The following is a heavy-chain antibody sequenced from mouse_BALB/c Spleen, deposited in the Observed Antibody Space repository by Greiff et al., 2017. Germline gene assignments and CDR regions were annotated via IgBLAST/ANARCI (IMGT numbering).Heavy chain of an antibody. CDR2: IYPYNGGT. CDR3: TRRQNWYFDV. Sequence: EVQVVESGPELVKPGASVKISCKASGYTFTDYNMHWVKQSHGKSLEWIGYIYPYNGGTGYNQKFKSKATLTVDNSSSTAYMELRSLTSEDTAVYYCTRRQNWYFDVWGAGTTVTVSS. CDR1: GYTFTDYN. J-gene: IGHJ1*01. V-gene: IGHV1S29*02. D-gene: IGHD3-2*01.